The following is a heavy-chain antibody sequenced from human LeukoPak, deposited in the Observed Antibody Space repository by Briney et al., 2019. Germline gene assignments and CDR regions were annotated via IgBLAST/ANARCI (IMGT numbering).Heavy chain of an antibody. CDR3: AKEEYNSGWYKWFGP. V-gene: IGHV3-23*01. CDR1: GFTFSTYA. CDR2: INYSGGGT. J-gene: IGHJ5*02. Sequence: PGGSLRLSCAASGFTFSTYAMTWVRQAPGKGLEWVSSINYSGGGTSYADSVKGRFTISRDNSKDTLYLQMNSLRVEDTAVYYCAKEEYNSGWYKWFGPWGQGTLVTVSS. D-gene: IGHD6-19*01.